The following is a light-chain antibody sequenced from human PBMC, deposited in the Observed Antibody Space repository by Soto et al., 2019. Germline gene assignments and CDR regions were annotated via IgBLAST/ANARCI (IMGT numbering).Light chain of an antibody. J-gene: IGKJ4*01. CDR2: DAS. CDR1: QSVRSW. CDR3: QQYDTSPLT. V-gene: IGKV1-5*01. Sequence: DSRMTQSPATLSASLGERVTITCRASQSVRSWLAWYQQKPGTAPKLLIFDASRLESGVPSRFSGSGSGTEFTLTISSLQPDDFGTYYCQQYDTSPLTFGGGTKVDIK.